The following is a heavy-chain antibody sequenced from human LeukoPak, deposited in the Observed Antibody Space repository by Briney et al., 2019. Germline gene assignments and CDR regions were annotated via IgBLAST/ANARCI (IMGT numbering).Heavy chain of an antibody. J-gene: IGHJ4*02. CDR2: IGHSGST. CDR3: ARGGIATPGVGGYFDY. CDR1: GGSFRGYY. Sequence: NSSETLSLTCAVYGGSFRGYYWSWIRQPPGKGLEWIGEIGHSGSTNHNPSLKSRVTISEDTSKSQFSLKLSAVTAADTALYYCARGGIATPGVGGYFDYWGQGIFVTVSS. V-gene: IGHV4-34*01. D-gene: IGHD6-13*01.